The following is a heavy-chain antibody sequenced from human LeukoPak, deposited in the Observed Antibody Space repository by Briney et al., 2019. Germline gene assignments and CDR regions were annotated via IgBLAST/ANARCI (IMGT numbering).Heavy chain of an antibody. V-gene: IGHV4-59*01. CDR2: VYNSGTT. CDR1: GASMPGYH. J-gene: IGHJ5*02. CDR3: ARGSGGYRFDP. Sequence: PSETLSLTCTVSGASMPGYHWTWIRQPPGKGLEYIGYVYNSGTTFYNPSLKSRVTISADMSKTQFSLKLTSVTAADTAIYYCARGSGGYRFDPCGLGTLVTVSS. D-gene: IGHD3-10*01.